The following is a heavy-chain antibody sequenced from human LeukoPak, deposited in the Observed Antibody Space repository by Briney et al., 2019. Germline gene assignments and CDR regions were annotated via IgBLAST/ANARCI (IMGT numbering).Heavy chain of an antibody. D-gene: IGHD2-15*01. V-gene: IGHV3-74*01. J-gene: IGHJ3*02. Sequence: GGSLRLSCAASGFTFSSYWMHWVRQAPGKGLVWVSRINTDGSSTTYADSVKGRFTISSDHAKNTLYLQMNSLRAEDTAVYYCARESYCSGGSCYSGRAFDIWGQGTMVTVSS. CDR1: GFTFSSYW. CDR2: INTDGSST. CDR3: ARESYCSGGSCYSGRAFDI.